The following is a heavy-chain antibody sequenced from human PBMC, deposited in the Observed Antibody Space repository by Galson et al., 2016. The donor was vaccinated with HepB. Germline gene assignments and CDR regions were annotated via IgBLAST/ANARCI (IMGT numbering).Heavy chain of an antibody. CDR1: GYSFTNYW. CDR3: ARRSGVAATDYYYYYMDV. D-gene: IGHD2-15*01. V-gene: IGHV5-10-1*01. J-gene: IGHJ6*03. Sequence: QSGAEVKKPGESLRISCKGSGYSFTNYWITWVRQMPGKGLEWVGTIDPSDSYTNYSPSFQGHVTISADKSISTAYLQWSSLKASDTAMYYCARRSGVAATDYYYYYMDVWGKGTTVTVSS. CDR2: IDPSDSYT.